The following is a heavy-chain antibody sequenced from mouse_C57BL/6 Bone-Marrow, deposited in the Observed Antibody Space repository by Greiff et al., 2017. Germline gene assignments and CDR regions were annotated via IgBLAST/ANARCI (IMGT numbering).Heavy chain of an antibody. CDR1: GYTFTSYW. V-gene: IGHV1-55*01. CDR3: ARAPDGYYSFAY. D-gene: IGHD2-3*01. CDR2: IYPGSGST. J-gene: IGHJ3*01. Sequence: VQLQQSGAELVKPGASVKMSCKASGYTFTSYWITWVKQRPGQGLEWIGDIYPGSGSTNYNEKFKSKATLTVDTSSSTAYMQLSSLTSEDSAVYYCARAPDGYYSFAYWGQGTLVTVSA.